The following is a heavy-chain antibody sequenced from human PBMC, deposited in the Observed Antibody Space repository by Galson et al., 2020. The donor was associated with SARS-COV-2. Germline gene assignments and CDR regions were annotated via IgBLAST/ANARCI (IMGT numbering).Heavy chain of an antibody. Sequence: SQTLSLTCTVSGDSISNHYWNWIRQPAGKGLEWIGRIFVTGDTNYNPSLRSRVTLSVDRSKNQFSLNLRSVTAADTAIYYCARDPGGGYDIYFDFWGQVTLVTVSS. CDR2: IFVTGDT. CDR3: ARDPGGGYDIYFDF. J-gene: IGHJ4*02. V-gene: IGHV4-4*07. D-gene: IGHD3-9*01. CDR1: GDSISNHY.